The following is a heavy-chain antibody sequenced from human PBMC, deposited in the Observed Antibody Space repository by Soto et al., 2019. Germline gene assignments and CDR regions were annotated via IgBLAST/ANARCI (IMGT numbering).Heavy chain of an antibody. V-gene: IGHV3-11*01. Sequence: QVHLVESGGDLVKPGGSLRLSCVASGFSFSDYSMTWMRQAPGGGLDFVAFISNTAITDYYADSVKGRFTISRDNARNTVYLQMDSLRAEDAVVYYCARDLRQMLSRMHYYYSLDVWGTGTTVTVSS. J-gene: IGHJ6*03. CDR3: ARDLRQMLSRMHYYYSLDV. D-gene: IGHD3-16*01. CDR2: ISNTAITD. CDR1: GFSFSDYS.